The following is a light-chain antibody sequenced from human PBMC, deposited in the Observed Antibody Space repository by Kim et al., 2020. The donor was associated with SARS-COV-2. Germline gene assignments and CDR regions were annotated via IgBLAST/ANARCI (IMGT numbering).Light chain of an antibody. CDR1: SSDVGGYNL. Sequence: QSVVTQPASVSGSPGQSITISCTGTSSDVGGYNLVSWYQQHPGKAPKFIIYDVSKRPSGVTNRFSGSKSGNTASLTISGLQAEDEADYHCTSYTRSDTWVFGGGTQLTVL. CDR2: DVS. V-gene: IGLV2-14*03. J-gene: IGLJ3*02. CDR3: TSYTRSDTWV.